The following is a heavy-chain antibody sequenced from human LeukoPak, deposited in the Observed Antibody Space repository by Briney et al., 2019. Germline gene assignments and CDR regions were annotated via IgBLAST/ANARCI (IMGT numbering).Heavy chain of an antibody. V-gene: IGHV4-34*01. D-gene: IGHD3-10*01. CDR3: ASVVLTMVRGPIGY. CDR1: GGSFSGYY. Sequence: MTSETLSLTCAVYGGSFSGYYWSWIRQPPGKGLEWIGEINHSGSTNYNPSLKSRVTISVDTSKNQFSLKLSSVTAADTAVYYCASVVLTMVRGPIGYWGQGTLVTVSS. J-gene: IGHJ4*02. CDR2: INHSGST.